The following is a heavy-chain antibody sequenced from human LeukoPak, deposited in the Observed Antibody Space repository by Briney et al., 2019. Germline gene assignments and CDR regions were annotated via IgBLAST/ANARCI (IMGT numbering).Heavy chain of an antibody. J-gene: IGHJ4*02. D-gene: IGHD6-19*01. CDR1: GVTLSSYA. V-gene: IGHV3-23*01. CDR3: SNEGRAVAGTSWYFDY. Sequence: GGSLRLSCAASGVTLSSYAMSWVRETPGEGLEWVSAICSSGGSTYNAHSARGRFPISRDNSKNTLYLRMNSPPAEAPAVYYGSNEGRAVAGTSWYFDYWGQGTLVTVSS. CDR2: ICSSGGST.